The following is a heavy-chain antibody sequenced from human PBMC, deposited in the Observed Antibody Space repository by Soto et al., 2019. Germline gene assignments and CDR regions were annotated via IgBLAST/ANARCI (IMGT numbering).Heavy chain of an antibody. CDR1: GFSLSSSGVG. V-gene: IGHV2-5*02. CDR3: PNTHTVGANKYNWFDT. Sequence: SGPTLVNPTQTLTLTCTFSGFSLSSSGVGVGWIRQPPGKALEWLALIYWDDDKRYSPSLKSRLTITKDTSKNQVVHTMTNMDPVETATYYRPNTHTVGANKYNWFDTWGQGTLVTVSS. CDR2: IYWDDDK. J-gene: IGHJ5*02. D-gene: IGHD1-26*01.